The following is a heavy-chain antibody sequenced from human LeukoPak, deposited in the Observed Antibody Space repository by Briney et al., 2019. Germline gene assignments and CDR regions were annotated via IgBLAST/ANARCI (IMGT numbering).Heavy chain of an antibody. V-gene: IGHV3-21*01. Sequence: PGGSLRLSCAASGFTFSTYSLNWLRQAPGKGLEWVASISSSSTYTYYADSVKGRFTISRDNVKNSLYLQMHSLRAEATAVYYCAKGYGDSTDYYYYGMDVWGQGTTVTVSS. CDR2: ISSSSTYT. CDR3: AKGYGDSTDYYYYGMDV. D-gene: IGHD4-17*01. CDR1: GFTFSTYS. J-gene: IGHJ6*02.